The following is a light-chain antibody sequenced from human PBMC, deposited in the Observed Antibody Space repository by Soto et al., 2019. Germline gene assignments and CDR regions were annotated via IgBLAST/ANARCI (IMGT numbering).Light chain of an antibody. CDR3: NSYTSKSTGV. Sequence: QSALTQPASVSGSPGQSITISCTGTSSDVGGYNYVSWYQQHPGKAPKLIIYEVSNRPSGVSNRFHGSKSGNTASMTISGLQAEDEADYYCNSYTSKSTGVFGTGTKVTVL. CDR1: SSDVGGYNY. V-gene: IGLV2-14*01. CDR2: EVS. J-gene: IGLJ1*01.